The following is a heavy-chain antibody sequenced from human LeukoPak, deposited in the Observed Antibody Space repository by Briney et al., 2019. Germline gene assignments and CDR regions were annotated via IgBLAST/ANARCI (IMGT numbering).Heavy chain of an antibody. CDR2: ISAYNGNT. J-gene: IGHJ4*02. Sequence: ASVKVSCKTSGYTFSSYGISWVRQAPGQGLEWMGWISAYNGNTNYAQKLQGRVTMTTDTSTSTAYMELRSLRSDDTAVYYCARARESAFGYSSSSRLDYWGQGTLVTVSS. V-gene: IGHV1-18*01. D-gene: IGHD6-6*01. CDR3: ARARESAFGYSSSSRLDY. CDR1: GYTFSSYG.